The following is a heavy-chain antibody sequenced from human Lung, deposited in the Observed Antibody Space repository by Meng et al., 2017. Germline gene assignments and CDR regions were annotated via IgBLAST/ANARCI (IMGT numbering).Heavy chain of an antibody. D-gene: IGHD4-17*01. V-gene: IGHV3-74*01. Sequence: VLLVESGGVLVQPGGALGPSWAASGLTFSTDWMQWVRQAPGKGLEWVSRITGDGSSTIYADSVQGRFTMSRDNAKNTLTLQMNSLRAEDTAVYYCARGGVTTDDWGQGTLVTVSS. CDR2: ITGDGSST. J-gene: IGHJ4*02. CDR3: ARGGVTTDD. CDR1: GLTFSTDW.